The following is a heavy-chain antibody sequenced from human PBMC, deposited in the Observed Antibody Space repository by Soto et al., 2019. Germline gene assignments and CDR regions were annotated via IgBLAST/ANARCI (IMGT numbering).Heavy chain of an antibody. V-gene: IGHV1-3*01. Sequence: ASVKVSCKASGYTFTSYAMHWVRQAPGQRLEWMGWINAGNGNTKYSQKFQGRVTITRDTSASTAYMELSSLRSEDTAVYYCARPLRPDWLGVNAFDIWGQGTMVTVSS. J-gene: IGHJ3*02. CDR3: ARPLRPDWLGVNAFDI. CDR2: INAGNGNT. CDR1: GYTFTSYA. D-gene: IGHD3-9*01.